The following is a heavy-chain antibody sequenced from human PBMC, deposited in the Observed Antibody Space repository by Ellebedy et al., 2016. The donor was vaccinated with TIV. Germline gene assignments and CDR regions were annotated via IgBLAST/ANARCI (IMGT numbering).Heavy chain of an antibody. CDR3: AREGISRSGVPLFEF. CDR1: GRDFVSYD. CDR2: ITPVVGRP. V-gene: IGHV1-69*10. J-gene: IGHJ4*02. Sequence: ASVKVSCKASGRDFVSYDFNWVRQAPGQRLEWLGGITPVVGRPNYAQQFQDRLTISADRSSNTVYLEMRGLRSDDRAVYFCAREGISRSGVPLFEFWGQGTLIGVSS. D-gene: IGHD6-13*01.